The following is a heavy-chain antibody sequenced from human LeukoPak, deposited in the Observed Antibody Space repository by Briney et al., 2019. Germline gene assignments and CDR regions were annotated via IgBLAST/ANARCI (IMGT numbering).Heavy chain of an antibody. D-gene: IGHD3-22*01. V-gene: IGHV1-18*01. Sequence: ASVKVSCKASGYTFTSYGISWVRQAPGQGLEWMGWISAYNGNTNYAQKLQGRVTMTTDRSTSTAYMKLSRLRYDERAVYYCVRESDMVITNDYYYYMDVWGKGTPVTVSS. CDR1: GYTFTSYG. CDR2: ISAYNGNT. CDR3: VRESDMVITNDYYYYMDV. J-gene: IGHJ6*03.